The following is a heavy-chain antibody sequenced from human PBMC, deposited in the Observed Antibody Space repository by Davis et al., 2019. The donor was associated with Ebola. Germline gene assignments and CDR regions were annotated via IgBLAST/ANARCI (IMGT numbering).Heavy chain of an antibody. Sequence: GESLKISCSASGFTFSSYAMHWVRQAPGKGLEWVSSISSSSSYIYYADSVKDRFTISRDNSRNTLYLQMNSLGTEDTALYYCARDQAVAGSEYFQHWGQGTLVTVSS. CDR1: GFTFSSYA. CDR3: ARDQAVAGSEYFQH. D-gene: IGHD6-19*01. CDR2: ISSSSSYI. J-gene: IGHJ1*01. V-gene: IGHV3-21*01.